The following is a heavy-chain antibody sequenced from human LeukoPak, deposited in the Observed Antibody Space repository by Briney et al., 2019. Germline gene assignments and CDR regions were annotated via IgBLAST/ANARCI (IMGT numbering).Heavy chain of an antibody. CDR3: ARAYSSPNWFDP. CDR2: ILYDDK. CDR1: GFTFSSFG. V-gene: IGHV3-33*01. D-gene: IGHD6-13*01. Sequence: QPGRSLRLSCAASGFTFSSFGMHWVRQAPGRGLEWVALILYDDKYYADSVKGRFTISRDNSKNTLYLQMDSLRAEDTAVYYCARAYSSPNWFDPWGQGTLVTVSS. J-gene: IGHJ5*02.